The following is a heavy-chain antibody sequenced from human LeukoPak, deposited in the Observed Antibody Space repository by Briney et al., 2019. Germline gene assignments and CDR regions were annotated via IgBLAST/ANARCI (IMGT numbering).Heavy chain of an antibody. CDR3: ARLYDGSAYHADHFDS. J-gene: IGHJ4*01. CDR2: INTDGSIR. Sequence: GGSLRLSCAASGFTSSNYWMHWVRQVPGKGLVWVSRINTDGSIRNYADSEKGRFTISRDNAKNSLYLQVNSLRAEDTAVYYCARLYDGSAYHADHFDSWGHGTLVIVSS. V-gene: IGHV3-74*01. D-gene: IGHD3-22*01. CDR1: GFTSSNYW.